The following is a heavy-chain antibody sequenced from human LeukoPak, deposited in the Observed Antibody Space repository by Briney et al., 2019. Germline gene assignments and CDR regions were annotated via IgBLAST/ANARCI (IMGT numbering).Heavy chain of an antibody. CDR2: ISAYNGNT. CDR3: ARDTLMDILTPPDY. V-gene: IGHV1-18*01. CDR1: GYTFTSYG. Sequence: ASVKVSCKASGYTFTSYGISWVRQAPGQGLEWMGWISAYNGNTNYAQKLQGRVTMTTDTSTSTAYMELRSLRPDDTAVYYCARDTLMDILTPPDYWGQGTLVTVSS. J-gene: IGHJ4*02. D-gene: IGHD3-9*01.